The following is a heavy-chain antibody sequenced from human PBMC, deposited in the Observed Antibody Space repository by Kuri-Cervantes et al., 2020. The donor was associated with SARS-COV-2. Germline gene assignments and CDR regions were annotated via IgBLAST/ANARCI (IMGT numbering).Heavy chain of an antibody. J-gene: IGHJ4*02. V-gene: IGHV1-69*13. CDR1: GYTFTSYY. Sequence: SVKVSCKASGYTFTSYYMHWVRQAPGQGLEWMGRIIPIFGTANYAQKFQGRVTITADESTSTAYMELSSLRSEDTAVYYCARESRLGSGSYYSVDYWGQGTLVTVSS. CDR2: IIPIFGTA. D-gene: IGHD1-26*01. CDR3: ARESRLGSGSYYSVDY.